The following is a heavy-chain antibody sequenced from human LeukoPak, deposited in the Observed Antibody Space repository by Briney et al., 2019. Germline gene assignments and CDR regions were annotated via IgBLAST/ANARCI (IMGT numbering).Heavy chain of an antibody. CDR2: INPNSGGT. Sequence: ASVKVSCKASGDTFTGYYMHWVRQAPGQGLEWMGWINPNSGGTNYAQKCQGRVTMTRDTSISTAYMELSRMTSDDTAVYYCASYPAKYDLYYFDYWGQGTLVTVSS. V-gene: IGHV1-2*02. D-gene: IGHD3-16*01. J-gene: IGHJ4*02. CDR3: ASYPAKYDLYYFDY. CDR1: GDTFTGYY.